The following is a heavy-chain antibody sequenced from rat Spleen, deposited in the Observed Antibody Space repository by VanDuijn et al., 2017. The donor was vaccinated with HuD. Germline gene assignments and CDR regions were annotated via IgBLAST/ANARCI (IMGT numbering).Heavy chain of an antibody. D-gene: IGHD1-12*03. V-gene: IGHV5-20*01. Sequence: EVQLVESGGGLVQPGRSLKLSCAASGFTFSDYYMAWVRQAPTKGLEWVASISYDGGSTYYRDSVKGRFTISRDNAKSSLYLQMDSLRSEDTATYYCTTGGYYHPMDAWGQGASVTVSS. CDR1: GFTFSDYY. J-gene: IGHJ4*01. CDR2: ISYDGGST. CDR3: TTGGYYHPMDA.